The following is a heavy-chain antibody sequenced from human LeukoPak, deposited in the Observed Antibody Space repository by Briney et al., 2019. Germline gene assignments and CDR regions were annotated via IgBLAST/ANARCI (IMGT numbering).Heavy chain of an antibody. Sequence: GGSLRLSCAASGFTFSIYAMSWVRQAPGKGLEWVSAISGSGGTAYYADSVKGRFTISRDNSKNTLYLQMNSLRPDDMAVYYCTRGPGYDYVWGSYRADYWGQGILVTVSS. V-gene: IGHV3-23*01. CDR2: ISGSGGTA. CDR1: GFTFSIYA. J-gene: IGHJ4*02. D-gene: IGHD3-16*02. CDR3: TRGPGYDYVWGSYRADY.